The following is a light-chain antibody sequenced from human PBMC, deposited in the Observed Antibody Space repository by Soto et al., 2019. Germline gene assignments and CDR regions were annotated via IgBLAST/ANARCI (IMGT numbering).Light chain of an antibody. Sequence: EIVLTQSPATLSLSPGERATLSCRASQSVSSYLAWYQQKPGQAPRLLIYDASNRATGIPARFSGSGSGTDFTLPISSLEPEDVAVYYCQHRSNWPRTFGGGTMVEIK. CDR2: DAS. CDR3: QHRSNWPRT. J-gene: IGKJ4*01. CDR1: QSVSSY. V-gene: IGKV3-11*01.